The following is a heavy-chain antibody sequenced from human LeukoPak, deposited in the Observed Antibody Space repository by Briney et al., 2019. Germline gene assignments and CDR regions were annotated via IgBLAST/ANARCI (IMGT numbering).Heavy chain of an antibody. Sequence: KSSETLSLTCAMHSDSSGGDDWTWIRQPPGKGLEWIGEVSPGGSTRYNPSLRSRVTISVDTSKNQFSLKLSSVTAADTAVYYCARDSSGWAFDYWGQGTLVTVSS. CDR3: ARDSSGWAFDY. V-gene: IGHV4-34*01. CDR1: SDSSGGDD. CDR2: VSPGGST. D-gene: IGHD6-19*01. J-gene: IGHJ4*02.